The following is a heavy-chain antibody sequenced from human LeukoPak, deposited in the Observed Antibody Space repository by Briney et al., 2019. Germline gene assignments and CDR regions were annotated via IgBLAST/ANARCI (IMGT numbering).Heavy chain of an antibody. J-gene: IGHJ4*02. CDR3: ARSVVVPPTPDY. D-gene: IGHD2-15*01. V-gene: IGHV3-7*03. Sequence: AGGSLRLSCAASGFTFSSSSISWVRQAPGKGLEWVANIKQDGSEKYYVDSVKGRFTISRDNAKNSLYLQMNSLRAEDTAVYYCARSVVVPPTPDYWGQGTLVTVSS. CDR1: GFTFSSSS. CDR2: IKQDGSEK.